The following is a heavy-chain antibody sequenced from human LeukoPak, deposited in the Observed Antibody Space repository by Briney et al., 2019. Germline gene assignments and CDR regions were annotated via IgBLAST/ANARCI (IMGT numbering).Heavy chain of an antibody. J-gene: IGHJ6*02. V-gene: IGHV3-20*04. Sequence: GSLSLSCAASGFTFDDYGMSWVRQAPGKGLEWVSGINWNGGSTGYADSVKGRFTISRDNAKNSLYLQMNSLRAEDTALYYCARDGYSSGWYPSYYYYGMDVWGQGTTVTVSS. CDR3: ARDGYSSGWYPSYYYYGMDV. D-gene: IGHD6-19*01. CDR2: INWNGGST. CDR1: GFTFDDYG.